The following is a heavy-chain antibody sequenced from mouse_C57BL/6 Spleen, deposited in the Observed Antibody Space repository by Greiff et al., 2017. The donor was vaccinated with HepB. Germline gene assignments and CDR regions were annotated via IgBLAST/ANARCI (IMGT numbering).Heavy chain of an antibody. V-gene: IGHV1-54*01. Sequence: QVQLQQSGAELVRPGTSVKVSCKASGYAFTNYLIEWVKQRPGQGLEWIGVINPGSGGTNYNEKFKGKATLTADKSSSTASMQLSSLTSEDSAVYFCARGYFSWFAYWGQGTLVTVSA. CDR1: GYAFTNYL. CDR3: ARGYFSWFAY. D-gene: IGHD2-3*01. CDR2: INPGSGGT. J-gene: IGHJ3*01.